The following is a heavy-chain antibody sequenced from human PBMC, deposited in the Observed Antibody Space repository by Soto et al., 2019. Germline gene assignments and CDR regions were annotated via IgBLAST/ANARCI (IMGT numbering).Heavy chain of an antibody. V-gene: IGHV4-34*01. CDR3: ARGHPKFVY. CDR1: GGSFSGYY. J-gene: IGHJ4*02. CDR2: INHSGST. Sequence: SETLSLTCAVYGGSFSGYYWSWIRQPPGKGLEWIGEINHSGSTNYNPSLKSRVTISVDTSKNQFSLKLSSVTAADTAVYYCARGHPKFVYWGQGTLVTVSS.